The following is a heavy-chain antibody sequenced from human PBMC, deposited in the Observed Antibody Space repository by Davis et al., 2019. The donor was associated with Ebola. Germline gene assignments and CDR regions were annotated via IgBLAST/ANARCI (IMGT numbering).Heavy chain of an antibody. CDR1: GLTFSGSA. Sequence: GESLKISCAASGLTFSGSAMHWVRQASGKGLEWVGRIRSKANSYATAYAASVKGRFTISRDDSKNTAYLQMNSLKTEDTAVYYCTSRGGNYWGQGTLVTVSS. CDR2: IRSKANSYAT. D-gene: IGHD3-10*01. J-gene: IGHJ4*02. V-gene: IGHV3-73*01. CDR3: TSRGGNY.